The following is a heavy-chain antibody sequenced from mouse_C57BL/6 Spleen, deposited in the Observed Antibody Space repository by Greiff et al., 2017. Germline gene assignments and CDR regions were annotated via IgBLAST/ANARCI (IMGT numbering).Heavy chain of an antibody. V-gene: IGHV1-18*01. J-gene: IGHJ1*03. CDR2: INPNNGGT. D-gene: IGHD1-1*01. CDR3: ARYGENIYYYGHWYFDV. Sequence: VQLQQSGPELVKPGASVKIPCKASGYTFTDYNMDWVKQSHGKSLEWIGDINPNNGGTIYNQKFKGKATLTVDKSSSTAYMELRSLTSEDTAVYYCARYGENIYYYGHWYFDVWGTGTTVTVSS. CDR1: GYTFTDYN.